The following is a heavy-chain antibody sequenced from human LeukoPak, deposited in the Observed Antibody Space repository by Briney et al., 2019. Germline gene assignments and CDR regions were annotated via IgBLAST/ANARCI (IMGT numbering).Heavy chain of an antibody. CDR1: GGSISSYY. D-gene: IGHD6-13*01. V-gene: IGHV4-59*12. CDR2: IFYSGST. Sequence: PSETLSLTCTVSGGSISSYYWSWIRQPPGKGLEWIGYIFYSGSTNYTPSLQSRVTISVNTSKNQFSLKLSSVTAADTAVYYCARDSGSSYAFDIWGQGTMVTVSS. CDR3: ARDSGSSYAFDI. J-gene: IGHJ3*02.